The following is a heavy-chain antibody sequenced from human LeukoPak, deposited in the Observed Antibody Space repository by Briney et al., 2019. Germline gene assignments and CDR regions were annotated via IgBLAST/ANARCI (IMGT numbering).Heavy chain of an antibody. CDR3: ARHRIAVAGSYFDY. CDR2: ISYSGST. D-gene: IGHD6-19*01. CDR1: GGSISNYY. Sequence: PSETLSLTCTVSGGSISNYYWSWIRQPPGKVLEWIGYISYSGSTNYNPSLKSRVTICVHKSKNQFSLKLTSVPAADTAVYYCARHRIAVAGSYFDYWGQGTLVTVSS. V-gene: IGHV4-59*08. J-gene: IGHJ4*02.